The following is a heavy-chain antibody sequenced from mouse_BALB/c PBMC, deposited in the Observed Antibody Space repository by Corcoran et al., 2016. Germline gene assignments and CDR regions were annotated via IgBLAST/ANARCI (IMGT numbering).Heavy chain of an antibody. J-gene: IGHJ2*01. D-gene: IGHD1-1*01. CDR1: GYTFTNYG. CDR3: ATLYGSSLYYFDY. V-gene: IGHV9-1*02. Sequence: QIQLVQSGPELKKPGETVKISCKASGYTFTNYGMNWVKQAPGKGLKWMGWINTYTGEPTYADDFKGRFAFSLETSASTAYLQINNLKNEDMATYFCATLYGSSLYYFDYWVQGTTLTVSS. CDR2: INTYTGEP.